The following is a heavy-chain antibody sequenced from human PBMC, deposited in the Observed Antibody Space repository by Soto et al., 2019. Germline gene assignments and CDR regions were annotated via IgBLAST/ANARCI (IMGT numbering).Heavy chain of an antibody. CDR3: ARDYYYGSGGFHH. CDR2: IKQDGSEK. Sequence: GGSLRLSCAASGLTFSSYWMSWVRQAPGKGLEWVANIKQDGSEKYYVDSVKGRFTISRDNAKNSLYLQMNSLRAEDTAVYYCARDYYYGSGGFHHWGQGTLVTVSS. CDR1: GLTFSSYW. V-gene: IGHV3-7*01. D-gene: IGHD3-10*01. J-gene: IGHJ1*01.